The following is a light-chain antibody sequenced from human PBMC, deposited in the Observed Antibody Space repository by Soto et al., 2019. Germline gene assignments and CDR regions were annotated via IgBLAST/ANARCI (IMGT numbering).Light chain of an antibody. Sequence: DIVLTQSPGTLSLSPGERATLSCRASQSVSSNHLAWYQQKPGQAPRLLIYGGSNRAIGIPARFSGSGSGTDFTLTISSLQPEDFAVYFCKQRSNWPRLTFGGGTKADSK. J-gene: IGKJ4*01. CDR3: KQRSNWPRLT. CDR1: QSVSSN. V-gene: IGKV3-11*01. CDR2: GGS.